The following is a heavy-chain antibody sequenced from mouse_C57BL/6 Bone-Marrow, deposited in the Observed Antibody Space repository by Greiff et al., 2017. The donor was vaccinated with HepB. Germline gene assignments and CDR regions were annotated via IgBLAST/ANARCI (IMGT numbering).Heavy chain of an antibody. CDR1: GYTFTSYW. D-gene: IGHD1-1*01. CDR2: IYPSDSET. CDR3: ARTDYYGSSPLFAY. V-gene: IGHV1-61*01. J-gene: IGHJ3*01. Sequence: QVQLQQPGAELVRPGSSVKLSCKASGYTFTSYWMDWVKQRPGQGLEWIGNIYPSDSETHYNQKFKDKATLTVDKSSSTAYMQLSSLTSEDSAVYYCARTDYYGSSPLFAYWGQGTLVTVSA.